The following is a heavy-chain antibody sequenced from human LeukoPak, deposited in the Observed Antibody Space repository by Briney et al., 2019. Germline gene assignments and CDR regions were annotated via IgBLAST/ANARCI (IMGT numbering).Heavy chain of an antibody. V-gene: IGHV3-30-3*01. D-gene: IGHD1-26*01. CDR3: AGDGSGSYHFDY. J-gene: IGHJ4*02. CDR1: GFTFSSYA. CDR2: ISYDGGNK. Sequence: GRSLRLSCAASGFTFSSYAMHWVRQAPGKGLEWVAVISYDGGNKYYADSVKGRFTISRDNSKNTLYLQMNSLRAEDTAVYYCAGDGSGSYHFDYWGQGTLVTVSS.